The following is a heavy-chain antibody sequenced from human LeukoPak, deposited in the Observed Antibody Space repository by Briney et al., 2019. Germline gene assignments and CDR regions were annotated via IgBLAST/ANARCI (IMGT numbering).Heavy chain of an antibody. J-gene: IGHJ4*02. CDR1: GFTFSSYA. D-gene: IGHD3-3*01. CDR2: IKSKTDGGTT. CDR3: ILEWRPFDY. V-gene: IGHV3-15*01. Sequence: PGGSLRLSCAASGFTFSSYAMSWVRQAPGKGLEWVGRIKSKTDGGTTDYAAPVKGRFTISRDDSKNTLYLQMNSLKTEDTAVYYCILEWRPFDYWGQGTLVTVSS.